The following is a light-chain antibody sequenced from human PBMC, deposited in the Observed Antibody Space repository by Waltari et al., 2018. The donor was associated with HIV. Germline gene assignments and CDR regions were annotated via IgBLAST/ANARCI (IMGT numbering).Light chain of an antibody. CDR3: QTWDPDIQL. CDR1: SGHSSYA. Sequence: QLVLTQSPSAYASLGASVKLTCTLSSGHSSYAIAWHQQQPEKGPRYLMKLNSDGRHIKGDGIPDRYSGSSSGAERYLTISCLQSDDEADYYCQTWDPDIQLFGGGTKLTVL. V-gene: IGLV4-69*01. J-gene: IGLJ3*02. CDR2: LNSDGRH.